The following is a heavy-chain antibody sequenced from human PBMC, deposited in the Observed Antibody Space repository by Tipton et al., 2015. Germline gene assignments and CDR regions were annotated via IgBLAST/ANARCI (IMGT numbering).Heavy chain of an antibody. CDR3: ARGPPPPRYFGTIDS. CDR2: LSSSSRYI. V-gene: IGHV3-21*06. Sequence: SLRLSCTASGFVFQTYTMNWVRQAPGKRLEWVSSLSSSSRYIYYADSVRGRFTVSRDNTANSLYLQMNSLRDDDTAVYFCARGPPPPRYFGTIDSWGQGSMVAVSS. CDR1: GFVFQTYT. D-gene: IGHD1-7*01. J-gene: IGHJ4*02.